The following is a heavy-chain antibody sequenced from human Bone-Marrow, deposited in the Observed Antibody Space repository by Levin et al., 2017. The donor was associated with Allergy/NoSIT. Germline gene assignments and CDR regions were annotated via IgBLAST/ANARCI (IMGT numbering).Heavy chain of an antibody. CDR1: GFAFSTYC. CDR2: ITTAGTYI. CDR3: ARGFGLEQFYYYGMDV. Sequence: GGSLRLSCASSGFAFSTYCMDWVRQAPGKGLEWLASITTAGTYIYYADSVKGRFTISRDNAKNPLFLQMNSLRAEDTAVYYCARGFGLEQFYYYGMDVWGQGTTVTVSS. V-gene: IGHV3-21*01. J-gene: IGHJ6*02. D-gene: IGHD1/OR15-1a*01.